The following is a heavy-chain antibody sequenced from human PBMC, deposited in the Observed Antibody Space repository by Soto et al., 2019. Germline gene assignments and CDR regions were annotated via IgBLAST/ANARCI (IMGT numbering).Heavy chain of an antibody. CDR3: AKEVSDFWSGYLYYFDY. J-gene: IGHJ4*02. CDR2: ISGSGDNT. V-gene: IGHV3-23*01. D-gene: IGHD3-3*01. Sequence: EVQLLESGGGLVQPGGSLRLSCAASGFTFSSYAMSWVRQAPGKGLEWGSAISGSGDNTYYADSVKGRFTISRDNSKNTLYLQMNSLRAEDTAVYYCAKEVSDFWSGYLYYFDYWGQGPLVTVSS. CDR1: GFTFSSYA.